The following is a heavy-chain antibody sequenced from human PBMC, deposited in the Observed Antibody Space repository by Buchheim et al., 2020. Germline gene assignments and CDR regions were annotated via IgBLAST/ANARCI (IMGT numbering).Heavy chain of an antibody. D-gene: IGHD4-23*01. J-gene: IGHJ4*02. CDR2: VAGNGVNT. CDR3: AKDNGGNRGDFYDY. V-gene: IGHV3-23*01. Sequence: EVQLLESGGGLVQPGGSLRLSCAVSGSTFDDYAMSWVRQAPGKGLEWVSTVAGNGVNTHYADSVKGRFTISRDNSRNTLSLQMNSLRAEDTAIYFCAKDNGGNRGDFYDYWGQGAL. CDR1: GSTFDDYA.